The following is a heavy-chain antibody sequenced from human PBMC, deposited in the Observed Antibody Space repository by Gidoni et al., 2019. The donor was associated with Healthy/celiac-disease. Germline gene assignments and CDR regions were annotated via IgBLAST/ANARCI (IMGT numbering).Heavy chain of an antibody. CDR2: IWYDGSNK. CDR1: GFTFSSYG. Sequence: QVQLVESGGGVVQPGRSLRLSSAASGFTFSSYGLHWVRQAPGKGLEWVAVIWYDGSNKYYADSVKGRFTISRDNSKNTLYLQMNSLRAEDTAVYYCARDLTPHNEYSCGCERPGGMDVWGQGTTVTVSS. J-gene: IGHJ6*02. D-gene: IGHD6-19*01. CDR3: ARDLTPHNEYSCGCERPGGMDV. V-gene: IGHV3-33*01.